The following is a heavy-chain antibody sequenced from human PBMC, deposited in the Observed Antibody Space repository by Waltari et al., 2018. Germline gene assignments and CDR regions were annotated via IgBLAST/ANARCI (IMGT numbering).Heavy chain of an antibody. V-gene: IGHV3-23*04. J-gene: IGHJ4*01. CDR1: GFTFSNYA. D-gene: IGHD2-15*01. Sequence: EVQLVESRGGLVQPGGSLRLSCAASGFTFSNYAMSWVRQAPGKGLEWVSVINGSGSDTKYADSVKGRFTISRDNSKSTLYLEMNNLRADDTAVYYCAKDEGGETYCIGRSCLEGHWGQGSLVTVSS. CDR3: AKDEGGETYCIGRSCLEGH. CDR2: INGSGSDT.